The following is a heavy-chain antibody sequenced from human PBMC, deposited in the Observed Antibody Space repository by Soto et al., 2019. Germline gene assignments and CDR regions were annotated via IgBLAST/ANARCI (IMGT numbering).Heavy chain of an antibody. CDR1: GGTFSSYA. CDR3: AREWTEHIGVQPWFDP. J-gene: IGHJ5*02. D-gene: IGHD1-1*01. V-gene: IGHV1-69*01. Sequence: QVQLVQSGAEVKKPGSSVKVSCKASGGTFSSYAISWVRQAPGQGLEWMGGIIPIFGTANYAQKFQGRVTITADESTSTAYMELSSLRSEDMAVYYCAREWTEHIGVQPWFDPWGQGTLVTVSS. CDR2: IIPIFGTA.